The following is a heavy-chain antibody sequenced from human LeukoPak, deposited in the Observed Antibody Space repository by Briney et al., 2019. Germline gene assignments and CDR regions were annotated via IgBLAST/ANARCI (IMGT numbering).Heavy chain of an antibody. CDR2: ISHEGSGN. D-gene: IGHD6-19*01. CDR1: GFTFSSYS. J-gene: IGHJ4*02. V-gene: IGHV3-30*03. CDR3: ARTREQWQVLDY. Sequence: PGGSLRLSCSASGFTFSSYSMNWVRQAPGKGLEWVAVISHEGSGNYCADSVKGRFAISRDNSRSMVCLRVNSLRAEDTAVYYCARTREQWQVLDYWGQGTLVTVSS.